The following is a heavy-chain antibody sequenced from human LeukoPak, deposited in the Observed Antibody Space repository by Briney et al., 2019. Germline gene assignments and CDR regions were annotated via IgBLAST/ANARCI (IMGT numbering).Heavy chain of an antibody. CDR1: GFIFSNDV. V-gene: IGHV3-23*01. Sequence: GGSLRLSCAASGFIFSNDVMSWVRQAPGKRLEWVSSITPNGDKAYYMDSVRGRFTISRDNSKNTLYLQMSSLRAEDTAMYYCARSAPYCGADCQRWFYPWGQGTLVIVSS. CDR3: ARSAPYCGADCQRWFYP. CDR2: ITPNGDKA. J-gene: IGHJ5*02. D-gene: IGHD2-21*02.